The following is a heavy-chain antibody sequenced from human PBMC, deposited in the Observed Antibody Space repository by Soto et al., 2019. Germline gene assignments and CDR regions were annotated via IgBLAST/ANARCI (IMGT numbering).Heavy chain of an antibody. CDR1: GGSISSSSYY. V-gene: IGHV4-39*01. D-gene: IGHD5-12*01. CDR3: ARQGRGRWLQLGSYYFDY. CDR2: IYYSGST. J-gene: IGHJ4*02. Sequence: PSETLSLTCTVSGGSISSSSYYWGWIRQPPGKGLEWIGSIYYSGSTYYNKSLKSRVTISVDTSKNQFSLKLSSVTAADTAVYYCARQGRGRWLQLGSYYFDYWGQGTLVTVSS.